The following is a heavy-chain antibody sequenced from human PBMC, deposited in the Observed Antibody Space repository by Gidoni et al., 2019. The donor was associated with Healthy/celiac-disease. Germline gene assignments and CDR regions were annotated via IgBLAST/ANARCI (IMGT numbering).Heavy chain of an antibody. CDR2: INHSGST. Sequence: QVQLQQWGAGLLKPSETLSLTCAVYGGSSSGYYWSWIRQPPGKGLEWIGEINHSGSTNYNSSLKSRVTISVDTSKNQFSLKLSSVTAADTAVYYCARGRGDSNWFDPWGQGTLVTVSS. CDR3: ARGRGDSNWFDP. CDR1: GGSSSGYY. V-gene: IGHV4-34*01. D-gene: IGHD2-21*02. J-gene: IGHJ5*02.